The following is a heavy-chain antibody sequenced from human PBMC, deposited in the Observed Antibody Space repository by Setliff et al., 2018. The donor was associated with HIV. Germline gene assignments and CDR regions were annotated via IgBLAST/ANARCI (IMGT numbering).Heavy chain of an antibody. CDR1: GYTFSTYA. CDR2: ISAYNGNT. Sequence: ASVKVSCKASGYTFSTYAISWVRQAPGQGLEWMGWISAYNGNTNYAQKFQGRVTMTTDISTSTAYMELRSLRSDDTAVYYCARDHDGIRLAVAGTEGVFDIWGQGTRVTVSS. V-gene: IGHV1-18*01. CDR3: ARDHDGIRLAVAGTEGVFDI. D-gene: IGHD6-19*01. J-gene: IGHJ3*02.